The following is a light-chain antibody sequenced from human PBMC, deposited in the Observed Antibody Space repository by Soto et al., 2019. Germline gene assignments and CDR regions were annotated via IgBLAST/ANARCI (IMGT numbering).Light chain of an antibody. V-gene: IGKV3-15*01. CDR3: QQYTNSTIT. J-gene: IGKJ5*01. CDR1: QSVSSR. Sequence: EILLTQSPATLSSFPGDRVTLSWGAGQSVSSRLAWYQQKPGQAPRLLIYVASTRATGIPARFSGSGSGTEFPLTIIILQHEDLAVYYCQQYTNSTITFCHVTRLEIK. CDR2: VAS.